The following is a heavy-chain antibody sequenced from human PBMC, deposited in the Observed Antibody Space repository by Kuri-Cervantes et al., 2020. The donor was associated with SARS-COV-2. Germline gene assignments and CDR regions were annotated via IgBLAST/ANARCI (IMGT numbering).Heavy chain of an antibody. D-gene: IGHD3-22*01. J-gene: IGHJ6*03. Sequence: SVKVSCKASGGTFGSYAVSWVRQAPGQGLEWMGGIIPILGTPNYAQKFQGRVTITADESTSTAFMELSSLRSEDTAVYYCALGYWGSGYPRYYYYMDVWGKGTTVTVSS. CDR1: GGTFGSYA. CDR3: ALGYWGSGYPRYYYYMDV. V-gene: IGHV1-69*13. CDR2: IIPILGTP.